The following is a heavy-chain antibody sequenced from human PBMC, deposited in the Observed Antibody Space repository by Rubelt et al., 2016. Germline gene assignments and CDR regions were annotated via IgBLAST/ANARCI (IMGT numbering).Heavy chain of an antibody. J-gene: IGHJ5*02. Sequence: GPGLVKPSETLSLTCTVSGGSLSSYYWSWIRQPPGKGLEWIGYIYYSGSTNYNHPLKSRVTISVDTSKNQFSLKLSSVTAADPAVYYCARRGSRGAYPTWGQGTLVTVSS. V-gene: IGHV4-59*08. CDR3: ARRGSRGAYPT. D-gene: IGHD3-10*01. CDR1: GGSLSSYY. CDR2: IYYSGST.